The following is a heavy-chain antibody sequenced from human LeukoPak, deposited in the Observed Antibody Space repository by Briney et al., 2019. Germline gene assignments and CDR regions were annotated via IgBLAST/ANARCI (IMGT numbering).Heavy chain of an antibody. D-gene: IGHD6-13*01. CDR3: ARGAAADPEYFQH. CDR2: IYSGGST. Sequence: PGGSLRLSCAASGFTVSSNYMSWVRQAPGKGLEWVSVIYSGGSTYYADSVKGRFTISRDNSKNTLYLQMNSLRAEDTAVYYCARGAAADPEYFQHWGQGTLVTVSS. V-gene: IGHV3-66*01. J-gene: IGHJ1*01. CDR1: GFTVSSNY.